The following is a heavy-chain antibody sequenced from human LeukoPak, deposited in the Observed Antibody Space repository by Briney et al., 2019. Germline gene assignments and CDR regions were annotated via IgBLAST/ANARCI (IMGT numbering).Heavy chain of an antibody. Sequence: SQTLSLTCAISGDSVSSNSAAWNWIRRSPSRGLEWLGRTYYRSKWYNDYAASVKSRITINPDTSKNQFSLQLNSVTPEDTAVYYCARDLTSRWGDLDYWGQGTLVTVSS. D-gene: IGHD3-10*01. CDR3: ARDLTSRWGDLDY. V-gene: IGHV6-1*01. J-gene: IGHJ4*02. CDR2: TYYRSKWYN. CDR1: GDSVSSNSAA.